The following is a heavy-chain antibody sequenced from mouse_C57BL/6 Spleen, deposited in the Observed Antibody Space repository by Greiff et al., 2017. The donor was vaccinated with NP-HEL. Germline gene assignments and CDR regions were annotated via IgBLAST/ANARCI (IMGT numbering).Heavy chain of an antibody. Sequence: QVQLQQSGAELVKPGASVKISCKASGYAFSSYWMNWVKQRPGKGLEWIGQIYPGDGDTNYNGKFKGKATLTSDKSSSTAYMRLSSLTSEDSAVYFCARREGRYYGSSYWYFDVWGTGTTVTVSS. V-gene: IGHV1-80*01. D-gene: IGHD1-1*01. CDR2: IYPGDGDT. J-gene: IGHJ1*03. CDR3: ARREGRYYGSSYWYFDV. CDR1: GYAFSSYW.